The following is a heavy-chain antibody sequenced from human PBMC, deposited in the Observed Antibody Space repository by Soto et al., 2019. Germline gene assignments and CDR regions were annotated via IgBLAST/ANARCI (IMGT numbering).Heavy chain of an antibody. CDR2: IGGSKGNT. D-gene: IGHD5-18*01. CDR3: APRTFDTGMPPDY. J-gene: IGHJ4*02. Sequence: QVQLVQSGAEVREPGASVKVSCKASGYTFTNYGVSWVRQAPGQGLEWMGWIGGSKGNTNYAQKLQGRATLTTDTSTSPAYREHTSLRSDDTTVHNCAPRTFDTGMPPDYWRQGTLVTVSS. V-gene: IGHV1-18*01. CDR1: GYTFTNYG.